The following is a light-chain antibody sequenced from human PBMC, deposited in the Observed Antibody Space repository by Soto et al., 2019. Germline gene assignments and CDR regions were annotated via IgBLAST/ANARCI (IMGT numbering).Light chain of an antibody. CDR1: QSVSSSY. CDR3: QPYNIWRSIT. J-gene: IGKJ5*01. Sequence: EIVLTQSPGTLSLSPGERATLSYRASQSVSSSYLAWYQQKPGQAPRLLIYGASTRATGVPARFSGSGSGTEFTLAISSLQSEDFAVYYCQPYNIWRSITFGQGTRLETK. V-gene: IGKV3-15*01. CDR2: GAS.